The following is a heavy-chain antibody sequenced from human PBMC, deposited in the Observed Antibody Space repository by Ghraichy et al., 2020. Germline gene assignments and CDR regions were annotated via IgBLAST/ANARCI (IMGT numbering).Heavy chain of an antibody. D-gene: IGHD1-7*01. J-gene: IGHJ6*02. V-gene: IGHV3-9*01. CDR3: AKDFLLELRYFGMDV. CDR2: ISWNGDTK. Sequence: GGSLRLSCAGSGFTFDDYAMYWVRQAPGKGLEWVSGISWNGDTKAYADSVRGRFTISRDNAKNSLFLQMDSLRAEDTAVYYCAKDFLLELRYFGMDVWGRGTTVTVSS. CDR1: GFTFDDYA.